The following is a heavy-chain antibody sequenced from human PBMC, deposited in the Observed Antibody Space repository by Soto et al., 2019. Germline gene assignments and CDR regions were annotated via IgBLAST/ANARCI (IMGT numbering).Heavy chain of an antibody. CDR3: TRDPYGGSRYYFDS. CDR1: GFTFTNYG. Sequence: QVQLVESGGGVVQPGRSLRLSCEASGFTFTNYGMPWVRQAPGKGLEWVAVIWYDGSNKYYADSVKGRFTISKDNSQNTLYLQMNNLRAEDTAMYYCTRDPYGGSRYYFDSWGQGTLVTVSS. CDR2: IWYDGSNK. D-gene: IGHD1-26*01. J-gene: IGHJ4*02. V-gene: IGHV3-33*01.